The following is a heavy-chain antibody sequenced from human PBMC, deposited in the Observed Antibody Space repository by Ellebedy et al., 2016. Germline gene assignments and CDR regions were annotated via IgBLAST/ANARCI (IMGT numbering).Heavy chain of an antibody. Sequence: GESLKISCATSGFTLTRFDMRWVRQAPGKGLEWVSTISSAGSPNYADSVRGRFTISRDSSKDTLYLEMDSLRADDTAIYYCAKCRHSTGCLLDSWGQGTLVTVSS. V-gene: IGHV3-23*01. D-gene: IGHD6-19*01. J-gene: IGHJ4*02. CDR3: AKCRHSTGCLLDS. CDR2: ISSAGSP. CDR1: GFTLTRFD.